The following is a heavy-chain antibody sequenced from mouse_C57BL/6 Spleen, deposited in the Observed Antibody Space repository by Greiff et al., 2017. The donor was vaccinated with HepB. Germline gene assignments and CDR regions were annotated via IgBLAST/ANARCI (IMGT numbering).Heavy chain of an antibody. Sequence: VQLQESGAELVKPGASVKISCKASGYAFSSYWMNWVKQRPGKGLEWIGQIYPGDGDTNYNGKFKGKATLTADKSSSTAYMQLSSLTSEDSAVYFCARLGLRAESYYYAMDYWGQGTSVTVSS. J-gene: IGHJ4*01. D-gene: IGHD2-4*01. V-gene: IGHV1-80*01. CDR1: GYAFSSYW. CDR3: ARLGLRAESYYYAMDY. CDR2: IYPGDGDT.